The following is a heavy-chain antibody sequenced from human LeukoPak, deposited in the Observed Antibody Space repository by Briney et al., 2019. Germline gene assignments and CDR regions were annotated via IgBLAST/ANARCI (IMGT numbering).Heavy chain of an antibody. CDR1: GGSISSYY. J-gene: IGHJ4*02. CDR2: IYTSGST. CDR3: ARQTYYDFWLDY. D-gene: IGHD3-3*01. Sequence: SETLSLTCTVAGGSISSYYWSWIRQPPGRGLGWVGYIYTSGSTNYNPSLKSRVTISVDTSKIQFSLKLSSVTAADTAVYYCARQTYYDFWLDYWGQGTLVTVSS. V-gene: IGHV4-4*09.